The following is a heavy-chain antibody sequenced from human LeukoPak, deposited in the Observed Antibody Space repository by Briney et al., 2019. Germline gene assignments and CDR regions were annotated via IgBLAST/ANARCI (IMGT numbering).Heavy chain of an antibody. V-gene: IGHV3-23*01. CDR3: AKDPFLPYYDFWSGYYPREGTFDY. D-gene: IGHD3-3*01. J-gene: IGHJ4*02. CDR1: GFTFSSYA. CDR2: ISGSGGST. Sequence: GGSLGLSCAASGFTFSSYAMSWVRQAPGKGLEWVSAISGSGGSTYYADSVKGRFTISRDNSKNTLYLQMNSLRAEDTAVYYCAKDPFLPYYDFWSGYYPREGTFDYWGQGILVTVSS.